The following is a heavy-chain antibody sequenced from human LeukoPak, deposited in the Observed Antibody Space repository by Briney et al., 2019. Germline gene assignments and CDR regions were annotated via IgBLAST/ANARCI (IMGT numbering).Heavy chain of an antibody. D-gene: IGHD3-9*01. CDR1: GYTFTSYG. V-gene: IGHV1-18*01. CDR3: ARGPDILTGGDY. CDR2: ISAYNGNT. Sequence: ASVTVSCKASGYTFTSYGISWVLQAPGQGLGWMGWISAYNGNTNYAQKLQGRVTMTTDTSTSTAYMELRSLRSDDTAVYYCARGPDILTGGDYWGQGTLVTVSS. J-gene: IGHJ4*02.